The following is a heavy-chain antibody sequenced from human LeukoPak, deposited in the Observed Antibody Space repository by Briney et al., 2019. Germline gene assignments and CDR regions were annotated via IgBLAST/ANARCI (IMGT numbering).Heavy chain of an antibody. J-gene: IGHJ4*02. CDR2: IHFSGTT. Sequence: PETLSLTCTVSGDSISSSGYYWGWIRQPPGKGLEWIGIIHFSGTTYYNPSLKSRVTISVDTSKNQFSLKLTSVTAADTAVYYCARFRGVVSSSLLDFWGQGTLVTVSS. D-gene: IGHD3-10*01. V-gene: IGHV4-39*01. CDR1: GDSISSSGYY. CDR3: ARFRGVVSSSLLDF.